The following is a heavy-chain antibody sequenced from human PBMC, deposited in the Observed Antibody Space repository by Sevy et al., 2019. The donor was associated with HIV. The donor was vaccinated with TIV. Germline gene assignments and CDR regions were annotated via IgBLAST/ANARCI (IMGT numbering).Heavy chain of an antibody. Sequence: GGSLRLSCTVTGFTFSGFSFSHYSMNWVRQAPGRGLEWVSSISYNSNFILYADPVNGRFTISRDDAKNSLFLLMDRLRADDTAMYYCALTNSADYYDSGAFHLWGRGTMVTVSS. J-gene: IGHJ3*01. CDR3: ALTNSADYYDSGAFHL. D-gene: IGHD3-22*01. CDR1: GFSFSHYS. V-gene: IGHV3-21*06. CDR2: ISYNSNFI.